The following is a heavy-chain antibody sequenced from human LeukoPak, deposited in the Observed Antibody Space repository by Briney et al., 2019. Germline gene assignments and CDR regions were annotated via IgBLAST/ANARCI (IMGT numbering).Heavy chain of an antibody. D-gene: IGHD2-8*01. CDR3: AREADQDIVLMVYAILGYFDY. CDR2: TYYRSKWYN. Sequence: SQTLSLTCAISGDSVSSNSAAWTWIRQSPSRGLEWLGRTYYRSKWYNDYAVSVKSRITINPDTSKNQFSLQLNSVTPEDTAVYYCAREADQDIVLMVYAILGYFDYWGQGTLVTVSS. V-gene: IGHV6-1*01. J-gene: IGHJ4*02. CDR1: GDSVSSNSAA.